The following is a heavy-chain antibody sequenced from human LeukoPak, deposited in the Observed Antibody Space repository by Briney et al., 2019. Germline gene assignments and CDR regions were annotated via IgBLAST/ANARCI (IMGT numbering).Heavy chain of an antibody. V-gene: IGHV3-53*01. D-gene: IGHD3-3*01. CDR2: IYSGGST. CDR3: ARTKGDDFWSGYYWAYYYYYMDV. CDR1: GFTVSSNY. J-gene: IGHJ6*03. Sequence: GGSLRLSCAASGFTVSSNYMSWVRQAPGKGLEWVSVIYSGGSTYYADSVKGRFTISRDNSKNTLYLQMNSLRVEDTAVYYCARTKGDDFWSGYYWAYYYYYMDVWGKGTTVTVSS.